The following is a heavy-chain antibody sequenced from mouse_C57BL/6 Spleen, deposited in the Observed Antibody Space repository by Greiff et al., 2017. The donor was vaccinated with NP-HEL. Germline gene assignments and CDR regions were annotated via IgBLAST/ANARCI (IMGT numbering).Heavy chain of an antibody. D-gene: IGHD2-5*01. V-gene: IGHV5-9*01. CDR1: GFTFSSYT. CDR3: ARKDYYSNYEGYYFDY. Sequence: EVKLVESGGGLVKPGGSLKLSCAASGFTFSSYTMSWVRQTPEKRLEWVATISGGGGNPYYPDSVKGRFTISSDNAKNTLYLQMSSLRSEDTALYYCARKDYYSNYEGYYFDYWGQGTTLTVSS. CDR2: ISGGGGNP. J-gene: IGHJ2*01.